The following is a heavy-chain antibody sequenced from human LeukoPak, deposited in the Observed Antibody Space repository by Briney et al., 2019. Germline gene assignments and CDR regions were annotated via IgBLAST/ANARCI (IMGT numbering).Heavy chain of an antibody. CDR3: ASIDSSSWYPLWY. J-gene: IGHJ4*02. Sequence: ASVKVSCKASGYTFTSYGISWVRQAPEQGLEWMGWISAYNGNTNYAQKLRGRVTMTTDTSTGTAYMEPRSLRSDDTAVYYCASIDSSSWYPLWYWGQGTLVTVSS. D-gene: IGHD6-13*01. CDR2: ISAYNGNT. CDR1: GYTFTSYG. V-gene: IGHV1-18*01.